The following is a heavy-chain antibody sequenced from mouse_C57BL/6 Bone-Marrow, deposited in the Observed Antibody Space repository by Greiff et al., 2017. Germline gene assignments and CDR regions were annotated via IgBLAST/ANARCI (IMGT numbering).Heavy chain of an antibody. CDR3: ARDYGSSYYFDY. D-gene: IGHD1-1*01. J-gene: IGHJ2*01. V-gene: IGHV14-2*01. CDR2: IDPEGGET. Sequence: VQLQQSGAELVKPGASVKLSCTASGFNIKDYYMHWVKQRTEQGLEWIGRIDPEGGETKYAPKFQGKATITADTSSNTAYLQRSSLTSEDPAVYYGARDYGSSYYFDYWGKGTTLTVSS. CDR1: GFNIKDYY.